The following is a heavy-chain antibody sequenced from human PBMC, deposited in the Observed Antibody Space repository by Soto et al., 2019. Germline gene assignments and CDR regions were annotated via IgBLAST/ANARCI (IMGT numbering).Heavy chain of an antibody. Sequence: EVQLVESGGGLVQPGRSLRLSCAASGFTFDDDAMHWVLQAPGTGLACVSGISWDSGSIGYADSVKGRFTISRDNAKNSLYLQMNSQRAEDTALYYCENDIEAYYYASSGSPAYFDYWGQGTLVTVSS. J-gene: IGHJ4*02. CDR1: GFTFDDDA. V-gene: IGHV3-9*01. CDR3: ENDIEAYYYASSGSPAYFDY. D-gene: IGHD3-22*01. CDR2: ISWDSGSI.